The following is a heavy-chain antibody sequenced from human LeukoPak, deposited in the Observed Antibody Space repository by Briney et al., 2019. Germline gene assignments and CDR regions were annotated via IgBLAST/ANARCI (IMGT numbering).Heavy chain of an antibody. J-gene: IGHJ4*02. CDR3: AREKSEGADRGSSFYY. CDR2: IKQDGSEK. CDR1: GFTFSNYW. V-gene: IGHV3-7*03. D-gene: IGHD3-16*01. Sequence: GGSLRLSCAASGFTFSNYWMTWVRQAPGKGLEWVASIKQDGSEKYYVDSVKGRFTFSRDNAKNSLYLQMDSLRAEDTAVYYCAREKSEGADRGSSFYYWGQGALVTFSS.